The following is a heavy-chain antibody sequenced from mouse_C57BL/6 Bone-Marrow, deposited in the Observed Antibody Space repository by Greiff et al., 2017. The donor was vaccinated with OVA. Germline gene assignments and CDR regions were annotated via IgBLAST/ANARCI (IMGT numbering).Heavy chain of an antibody. CDR2: IYPGSGNT. CDR1: GYTFTDYY. V-gene: IGHV1-76*01. Sequence: QVQLQQSGAELVRPGASVKLSCKASGYTFTDYYINWVKQRPGQGLEWIARIYPGSGNTYYNEKFKGKATLTAEKSSSTAYMQLSSLTSEDSAVYFCARTGTNWYVDVWGTGTTVTVSS. D-gene: IGHD4-1*01. J-gene: IGHJ1*03. CDR3: ARTGTNWYVDV.